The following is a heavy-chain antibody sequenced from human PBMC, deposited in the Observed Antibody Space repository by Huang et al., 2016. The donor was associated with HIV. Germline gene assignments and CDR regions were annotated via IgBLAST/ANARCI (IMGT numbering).Heavy chain of an antibody. D-gene: IGHD3-10*01. Sequence: QVQLVQSGAEVKKPGASVKVSCKASAYTFINYGISWVRQAPGQGLEWMGWISAYNGDTNYAPRLQGRVTMTTDTSTSTAYMELRSLRSDDTAVYYCARSSDGGRNDYWGQGTLVTVSS. J-gene: IGHJ4*02. V-gene: IGHV1-18*01. CDR2: ISAYNGDT. CDR1: AYTFINYG. CDR3: ARSSDGGRNDY.